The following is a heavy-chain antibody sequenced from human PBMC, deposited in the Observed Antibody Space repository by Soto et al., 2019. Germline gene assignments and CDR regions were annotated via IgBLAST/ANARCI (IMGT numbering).Heavy chain of an antibody. Sequence: GGSLRLSCSASGFTFSSYAMHWVRQAPGKGLEYVSAISSNGGSTYYADSVKGRFTISRDNSKNTLYLQMSSLRAEDTAVYYCVKDGLTYYYDSSGYSDLVDAFDIWGQGTMVTVSS. D-gene: IGHD3-22*01. V-gene: IGHV3-64D*06. CDR1: GFTFSSYA. CDR2: ISSNGGST. J-gene: IGHJ3*02. CDR3: VKDGLTYYYDSSGYSDLVDAFDI.